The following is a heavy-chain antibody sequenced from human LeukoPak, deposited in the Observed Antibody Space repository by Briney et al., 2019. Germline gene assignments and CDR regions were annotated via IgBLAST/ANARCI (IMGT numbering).Heavy chain of an antibody. CDR2: IYHSGST. Sequence: SETLSLTCTVSGYSISSGYYWGWIRQPPGKGLEWIGSIYHSGSTYYNPSLKSRVTISVDTSKNQFSLKLSSVTAADTAVYYCVSRTTGGLSGGYWGQGTLVTVSS. CDR3: VSRTTGGLSGGY. V-gene: IGHV4-38-2*02. CDR1: GYSISSGYY. J-gene: IGHJ4*02. D-gene: IGHD1-7*01.